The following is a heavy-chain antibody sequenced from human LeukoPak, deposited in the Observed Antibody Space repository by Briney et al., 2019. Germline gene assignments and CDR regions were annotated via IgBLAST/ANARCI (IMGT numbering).Heavy chain of an antibody. CDR1: GFSLSTTGVG. J-gene: IGHJ4*02. V-gene: IGHV2-5*02. D-gene: IGHD6-6*01. CDR3: AHSRPAIDY. Sequence: SGPTLVKRTQTLTLTCTFSGFSLSTTGVGVGWIRLPPGKALEWLAFIGWDDDKRYSPSLKSRLTITKDTSKNQVVLTMTNMDPVDTATYYCAHSRPAIDYWGQGTLVTVSS. CDR2: IGWDDDK.